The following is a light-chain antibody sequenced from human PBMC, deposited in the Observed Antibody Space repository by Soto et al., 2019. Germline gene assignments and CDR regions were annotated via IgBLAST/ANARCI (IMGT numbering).Light chain of an antibody. Sequence: QSALTQPASVSGSPGQSITISCTGTSSDVGGYNYVSWYQQHPGKAPKLMIYDVSNRHSGVSNRFSGSKSGNTASLTISGLQAEDEADYYCSSYTISSPLVFGGGTKVTVL. CDR1: SSDVGGYNY. CDR2: DVS. V-gene: IGLV2-14*01. CDR3: SSYTISSPLV. J-gene: IGLJ3*02.